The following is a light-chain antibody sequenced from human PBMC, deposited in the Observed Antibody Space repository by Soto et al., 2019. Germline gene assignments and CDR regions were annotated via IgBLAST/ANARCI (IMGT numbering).Light chain of an antibody. J-gene: IGLJ1*01. CDR1: SSDVGGYNY. CDR3: CSYAGDYTFV. CDR2: DVK. Sequence: QSALTQPRSVSGSPGQSVTISCTGSSSDVGGYNYVTWYQQYPGKAPKVMIYDVKTRPSGVPDRFSGSKSGNTASLTISGLQAEDEADYCCSYAGDYTFVFGTGTKLTVL. V-gene: IGLV2-11*01.